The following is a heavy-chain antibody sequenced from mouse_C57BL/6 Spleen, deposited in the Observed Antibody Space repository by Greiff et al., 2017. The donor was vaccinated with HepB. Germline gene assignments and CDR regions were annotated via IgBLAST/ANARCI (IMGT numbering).Heavy chain of an antibody. Sequence: QVQLQQSGAELMKPGASVKLSCKATGYTFTDYYINWVKQRPGQGLEWIARIYPGSGNTYYNEKFKGKATLTAEKSSSTAYMQLSSLTSEDSAVYFCARWDGYFDYWGQGTTLTVSS. CDR2: IYPGSGNT. J-gene: IGHJ2*01. V-gene: IGHV1-76*01. CDR3: ARWDGYFDY. D-gene: IGHD2-3*01. CDR1: GYTFTDYY.